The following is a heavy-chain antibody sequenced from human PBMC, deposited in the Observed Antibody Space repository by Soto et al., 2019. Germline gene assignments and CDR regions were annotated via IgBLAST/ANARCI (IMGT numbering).Heavy chain of an antibody. Sequence: GGSLRPRGAAPGFTCNGAAMNWVRQASGKGLEWVGRIRSKANSYATAYAASVKGRFTISRDDSKNTAYLQMNSLKTEDTAVDYCTTGPQNTWGQGTLVTVSS. CDR2: IRSKANSYAT. J-gene: IGHJ5*02. CDR1: GFTCNGAA. CDR3: TTGPQNT. V-gene: IGHV3-73*01.